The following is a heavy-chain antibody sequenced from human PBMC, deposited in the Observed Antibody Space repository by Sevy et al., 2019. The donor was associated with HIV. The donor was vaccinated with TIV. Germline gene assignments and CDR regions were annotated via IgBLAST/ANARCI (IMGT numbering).Heavy chain of an antibody. J-gene: IGHJ4*02. V-gene: IGHV1-24*01. D-gene: IGHD3-22*01. CDR1: GYTLTELS. CDR3: ATTKDYYDSSGCPFDY. CDR2: FAPEDGET. Sequence: ASVKVSCKVSGYTLTELSMHWVRQAPGKRLEWMGSFAPEDGETIYAQKFQGRVTMTEDTSADTGYMELNSLRSEDTAVYFCATTKDYYDSSGCPFDYWGQGTLVTVSS.